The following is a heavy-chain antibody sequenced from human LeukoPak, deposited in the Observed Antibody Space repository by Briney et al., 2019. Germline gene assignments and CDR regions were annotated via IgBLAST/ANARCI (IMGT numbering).Heavy chain of an antibody. V-gene: IGHV3-23*01. Sequence: GGSLRLSCTASGFTFSSYTMTWVRQAPGKGLKWVSTITTGDGNTYYADSVKGRFTVSRDDSKNTLYLQMNSLRAEDTAVYYWSKDGGLLGSAHWGDFLGRGTLFTGFS. CDR2: ITTGDGNT. CDR3: SKDGGLLGSAHWGDF. CDR1: GFTFSSYT. J-gene: IGHJ4*02. D-gene: IGHD7-27*01.